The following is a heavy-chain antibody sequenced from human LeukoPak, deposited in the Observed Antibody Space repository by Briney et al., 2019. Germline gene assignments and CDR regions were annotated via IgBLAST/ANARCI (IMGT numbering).Heavy chain of an antibody. D-gene: IGHD3-3*01. CDR2: ISAYNGNT. V-gene: IGHV1-18*01. CDR3: ARDSDFWSSYDPLADYYGMDV. CDR1: GYTFTSYG. J-gene: IGHJ6*02. Sequence: ASVKVSCKASGYTFTSYGFSWVRQAPGQGLEWMGWISAYNGNTNYAQKLQGRVTMTTDTSTSTAYMELRSLRSDDTAVYYCARDSDFWSSYDPLADYYGMDVWGQGTTVTVSS.